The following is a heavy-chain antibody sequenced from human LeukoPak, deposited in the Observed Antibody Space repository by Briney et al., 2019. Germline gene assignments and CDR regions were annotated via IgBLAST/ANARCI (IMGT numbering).Heavy chain of an antibody. J-gene: IGHJ4*02. D-gene: IGHD2-2*01. Sequence: GGSLRLSCAASGFTFSSYAMSWVRQAPGKGLEWVSTVSGSDGSTYYADSVKGRFTISRDNSKNTLYLQMNSLTAEDTAVYYCAKGPVGYFDYWGQGTLVTVSS. CDR1: GFTFSSYA. V-gene: IGHV3-23*01. CDR3: AKGPVGYFDY. CDR2: VSGSDGST.